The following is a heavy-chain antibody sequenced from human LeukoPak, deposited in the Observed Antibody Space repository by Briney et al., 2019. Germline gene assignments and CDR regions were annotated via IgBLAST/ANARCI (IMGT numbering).Heavy chain of an antibody. Sequence: GSLRLSCAASGFPFSSYAMHWVRQAPGKGLEWVAVISYDGSNKYYADSVKGRFTISRDNSKNTLYLQMNSLRAEDTAVYYCARDLQLWAGDAFDIWGQGTMVTVSS. V-gene: IGHV3-30-3*01. CDR3: ARDLQLWAGDAFDI. J-gene: IGHJ3*02. D-gene: IGHD5-18*01. CDR1: GFPFSSYA. CDR2: ISYDGSNK.